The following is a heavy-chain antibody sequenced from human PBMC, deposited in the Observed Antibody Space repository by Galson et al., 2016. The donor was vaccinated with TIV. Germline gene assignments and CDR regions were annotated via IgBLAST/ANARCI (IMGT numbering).Heavy chain of an antibody. Sequence: SLRLSCAASGFTFSTFWMSWVRQAPGKGLEWVANIKQDGSDKNYVDSVKGRFTISRDHTKNSVFLQMSSLRAEDTAVYYCAREGRGSAYPNNFDHWGQGTLVSVSS. J-gene: IGHJ4*02. V-gene: IGHV3-7*01. CDR3: AREGRGSAYPNNFDH. D-gene: IGHD2-15*01. CDR1: GFTFSTFW. CDR2: IKQDGSDK.